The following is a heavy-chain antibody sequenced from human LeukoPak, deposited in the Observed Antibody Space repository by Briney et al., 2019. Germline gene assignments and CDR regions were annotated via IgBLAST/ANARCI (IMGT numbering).Heavy chain of an antibody. CDR2: INPSGGST. CDR3: ARDQTPDGTIMITFGGVIVSDALDI. D-gene: IGHD3-16*02. J-gene: IGHJ3*02. CDR1: GYTFTSYY. V-gene: IGHV1-46*01. Sequence: ASVKVSCKASGYTFTSYYMHWVRQAPGQGLEWMGIINPSGGSTSYAQKFQGRVTMNRDMSTSTVYMELSSLRSEDTAVYYCARDQTPDGTIMITFGGVIVSDALDIWGQGTMVTVSS.